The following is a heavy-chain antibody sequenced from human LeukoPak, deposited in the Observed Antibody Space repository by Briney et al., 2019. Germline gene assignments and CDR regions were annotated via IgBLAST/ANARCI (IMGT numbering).Heavy chain of an antibody. V-gene: IGHV3-30*18. CDR1: ELTFSTYG. D-gene: IGHD3-10*01. CDR2: ISYDGSNK. Sequence: GGSWRPSVEASELTFSTYGMHGVGRAPGKGRDGWQVISYDGSNKYYADSVKGRFTISRDNSKNTLYLQMNSLRAEDTAVYYCAKRITYYYGSGYGMDVWGKGTTVTVSS. CDR3: AKRITYYYGSGYGMDV. J-gene: IGHJ6*04.